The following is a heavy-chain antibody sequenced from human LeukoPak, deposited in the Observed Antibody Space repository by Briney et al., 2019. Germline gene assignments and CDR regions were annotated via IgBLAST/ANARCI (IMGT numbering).Heavy chain of an antibody. CDR1: GYSFASYW. CDR3: ARGDINYFDF. V-gene: IGHV5-51*01. Sequence: GESLKISFQGSGYSFASYWIGWVRQMPGKGLEWMGIIYPRDSDTRYSPSFQGQVTISADKSISTAYLQWSSLRASDTAMYYCARGDINYFDFWGQGALVTVSS. J-gene: IGHJ4*02. D-gene: IGHD3-9*01. CDR2: IYPRDSDT.